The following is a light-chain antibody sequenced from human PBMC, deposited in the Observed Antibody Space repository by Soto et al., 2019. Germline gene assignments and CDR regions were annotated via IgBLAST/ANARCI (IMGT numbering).Light chain of an antibody. Sequence: QSVLTKPPSVSAAPGQKVTIACSGSSSNIETNPVSWYRHLPGTVPKLLIHNDDKRPSGIPDRFSGSKSGTSATLGITGLQTGDEADYYCGTWDASLSAGVFGGGTKVTVL. V-gene: IGLV1-51*01. CDR1: SSNIETNP. CDR2: NDD. J-gene: IGLJ2*01. CDR3: GTWDASLSAGV.